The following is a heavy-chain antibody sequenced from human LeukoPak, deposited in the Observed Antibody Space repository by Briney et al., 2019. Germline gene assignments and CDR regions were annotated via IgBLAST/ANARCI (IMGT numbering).Heavy chain of an antibody. CDR1: GFTFSDSY. V-gene: IGHV3-11*01. J-gene: IGHJ6*03. CDR2: ISRGGSTI. CDR3: ARGRHYSNYYYMDV. Sequence: GGSLRLSCAASGFTFSDSYMSWIRQAPGKGLEWVSYISRGGSTIYYADSVKGRFTISRDNAKNSLYLQMNSLRAVDTAVYYCARGRHYSNYYYMDVWGKGTTVTVSS. D-gene: IGHD3-10*01.